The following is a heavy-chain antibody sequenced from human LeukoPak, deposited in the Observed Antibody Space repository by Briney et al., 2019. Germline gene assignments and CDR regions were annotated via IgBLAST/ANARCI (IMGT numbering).Heavy chain of an antibody. D-gene: IGHD2-21*02. CDR1: EFTFSNYA. CDR3: ARVSERLLPSFKWFDP. CDR2: ISYDGSNK. J-gene: IGHJ5*02. V-gene: IGHV3-30-3*01. Sequence: GGSLRLSCAASEFTFSNYAMHWVRQAPGKGLEWVAVISYDGSNKYYADSVKGRFTISRDNSKNTLYLQMNSLRPEDTALYYCARVSERLLPSFKWFDPWGQGTLVTVSS.